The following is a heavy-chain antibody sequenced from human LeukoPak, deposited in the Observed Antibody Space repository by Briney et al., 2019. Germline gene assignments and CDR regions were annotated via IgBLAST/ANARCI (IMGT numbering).Heavy chain of an antibody. CDR1: GYTFTSYG. D-gene: IGHD2-2*01. CDR3: ARDEGYCSSTSCYPHY. Sequence: ASVKVSCKASGYTFTSYGISWVRQAPGQGLEWIGWISAYNGNTNYAQKLQGRVTMTTDTSTSTAYMELRSLRSDDTAVYYCARDEGYCSSTSCYPHYWGQGTLVTVSS. J-gene: IGHJ4*02. CDR2: ISAYNGNT. V-gene: IGHV1-18*01.